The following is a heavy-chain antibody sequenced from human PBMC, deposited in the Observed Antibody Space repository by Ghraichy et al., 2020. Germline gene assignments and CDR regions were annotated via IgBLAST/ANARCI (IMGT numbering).Heavy chain of an antibody. CDR3: AKEGGRSGEGAFDV. CDR2: FGADGRSK. D-gene: IGHD1-26*01. CDR1: EFTFDGYP. Sequence: GGSLRLSCAASEFTFDGYPMTWVRQAPGKGLEWVATFGADGRSKFYADSVKGRFTISRDESKSTMYLQMNSLRAEDTAVYYCAKEGGRSGEGAFDVWGQGTMVTVSS. J-gene: IGHJ3*01. V-gene: IGHV3-23*01.